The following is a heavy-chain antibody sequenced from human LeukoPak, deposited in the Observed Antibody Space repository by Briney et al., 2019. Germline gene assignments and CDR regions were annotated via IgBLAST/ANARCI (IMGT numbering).Heavy chain of an antibody. CDR2: IYSGGST. CDR3: ARIRHDSSGYYSDAFDI. D-gene: IGHD3-22*01. J-gene: IGHJ3*02. V-gene: IGHV3-53*01. CDR1: GFTVSSNY. Sequence: PGGSLRLSCAASGFTVSSNYMSWVRQAPGKGLEWVSVIYSGGSTYYADSVKGRFTISRDNSKNTLYLQMNSLRAEDTAVYYCARIRHDSSGYYSDAFDIWGQGTMVTVSS.